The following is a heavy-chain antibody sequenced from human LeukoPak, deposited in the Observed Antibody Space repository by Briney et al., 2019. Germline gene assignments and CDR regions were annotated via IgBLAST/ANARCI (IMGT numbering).Heavy chain of an antibody. D-gene: IGHD1-1*01. CDR1: GFSFSGYN. V-gene: IGHV3-7*04. CDR2: IKEDGSAT. Sequence: GGSLRLSCAASGFSFSGYNINWVRQAPGKGPEWVANIKEDGSATYYVDSVKGRFTISRDNAKKSLYLQMNSLRAEDTAVYYCARDSPGYLAYDSWGQGTLVTVSS. J-gene: IGHJ4*02. CDR3: ARDSPGYLAYDS.